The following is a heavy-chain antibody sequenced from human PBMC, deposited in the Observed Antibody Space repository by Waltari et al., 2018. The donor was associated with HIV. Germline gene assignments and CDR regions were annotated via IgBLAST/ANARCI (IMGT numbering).Heavy chain of an antibody. Sequence: QVQLVQSGAEVKKPGASVKVSCKVSGYTLPELSMPWVRPHTGQGLEWMGGFDPEDGETIYAQKFQGRVTMTEDTSTDTAYMELSSLRSEDTAVYYCATGTAYYYDSSGYPFDYWGQGTLVTVSS. CDR3: ATGTAYYYDSSGYPFDY. CDR1: GYTLPELS. D-gene: IGHD3-22*01. J-gene: IGHJ4*02. CDR2: FDPEDGET. V-gene: IGHV1-24*01.